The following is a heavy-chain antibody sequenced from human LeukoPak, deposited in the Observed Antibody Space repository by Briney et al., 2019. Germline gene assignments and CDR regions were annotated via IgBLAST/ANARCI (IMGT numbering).Heavy chain of an antibody. D-gene: IGHD5-24*01. CDR1: GYTFTSYA. Sequence: ASVKVSCKASGYTFTSYAMNWVRQAPGQGLEWMGWINTNTGNPTYAQGFTGRFVFSLDTSVSTAYLQISSLKAEDTAVYYCARDLSEMATIGAYNWFDPWGQGTLVTVSS. CDR3: ARDLSEMATIGAYNWFDP. V-gene: IGHV7-4-1*02. J-gene: IGHJ5*02. CDR2: INTNTGNP.